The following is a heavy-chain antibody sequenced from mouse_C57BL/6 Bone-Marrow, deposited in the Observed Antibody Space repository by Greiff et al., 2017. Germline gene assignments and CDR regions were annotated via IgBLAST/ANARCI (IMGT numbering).Heavy chain of an antibody. J-gene: IGHJ4*01. CDR1: GYAFSSYW. Sequence: VKLQESGAELVKPGASVKISCKASGYAFSSYWMNWVKQRPGKGLEWIGQIYPGDGDTNYNGKFKGKATLTADKSSSTAYMQLSSLTSEDSAVYFCARGAYSNYAMDYWGQGTSVTVSS. CDR2: IYPGDGDT. CDR3: ARGAYSNYAMDY. V-gene: IGHV1-80*01. D-gene: IGHD2-5*01.